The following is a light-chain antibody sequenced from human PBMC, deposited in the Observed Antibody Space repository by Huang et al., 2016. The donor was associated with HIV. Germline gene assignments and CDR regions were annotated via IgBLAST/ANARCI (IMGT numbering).Light chain of an antibody. CDR2: AVS. CDR3: QQYAAFPLT. Sequence: IRMTQFPSSLSASTGDRVTISCRASQDVNNYLAWYQLKPGAPPNLLIYAVSALQSGVPPRFSGNGSGTDFSLNIDCLQSEDLAIYYCQQYAAFPLTFGPGTQLDIK. CDR1: QDVNNY. J-gene: IGKJ5*01. V-gene: IGKV1-8*01.